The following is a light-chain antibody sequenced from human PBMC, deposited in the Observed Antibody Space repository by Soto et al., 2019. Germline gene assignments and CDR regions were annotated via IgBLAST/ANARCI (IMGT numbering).Light chain of an antibody. CDR3: QQYGSSPTWT. CDR2: GAS. CDR1: QSVSSSY. Sequence: IVVIQSPATLSLTRGEGVTLSCRASQSVSSSYLAWYQQKPGQAPRLLIYGASSRATGIPDRFSGSGSGTDFTLTISRLEPEDFAVYYCQQYGSSPTWTFGQGTKVDI. J-gene: IGKJ1*01. V-gene: IGKV3-20*01.